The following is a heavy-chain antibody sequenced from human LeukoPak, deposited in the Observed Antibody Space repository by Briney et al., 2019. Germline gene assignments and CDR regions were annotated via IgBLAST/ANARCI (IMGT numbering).Heavy chain of an antibody. D-gene: IGHD3-9*01. J-gene: IGHJ4*02. Sequence: ASVKVSCKASGYTFTGYYMHWVRQAPGQGLEWMGWINPNSGGTNYAQKLQGRVTMTRDTSISTAYMELSRLRSDDTAVYYCARGYDILTGYFHFRFDYWGQGTLVTVSS. CDR1: GYTFTGYY. CDR3: ARGYDILTGYFHFRFDY. CDR2: INPNSGGT. V-gene: IGHV1-2*02.